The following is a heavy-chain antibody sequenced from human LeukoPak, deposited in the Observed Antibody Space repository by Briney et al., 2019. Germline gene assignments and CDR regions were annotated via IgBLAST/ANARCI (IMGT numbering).Heavy chain of an antibody. V-gene: IGHV4-59*01. J-gene: IGHJ4*02. D-gene: IGHD3-10*01. Sequence: PSETLSLTCTVSGGSISSYYWSWIRQPPGKGLEWIGYIYYSGSTNYNPSLKSRVTISVDTSKNQFSLKLSSVTAADTAVYYCARAGVLGVLPFDYWGQGTLVTVSS. CDR2: IYYSGST. CDR1: GGSISSYY. CDR3: ARAGVLGVLPFDY.